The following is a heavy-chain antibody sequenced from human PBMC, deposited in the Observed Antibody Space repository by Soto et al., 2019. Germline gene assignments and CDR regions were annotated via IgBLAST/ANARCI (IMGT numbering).Heavy chain of an antibody. D-gene: IGHD2-15*01. CDR1: GCTFSNYG. Sequence: GGPLGLSGATSGCTFSNYGMHWVRQAPGKGLEWVAVISYDGSNKYYADSVKGRFTISRDNSKNTLYLQMNSLRAEDTAVYYCAKDLTYRYCSGGSCYSHYGMDVWGQGTTVTVSS. CDR2: ISYDGSNK. V-gene: IGHV3-30*18. J-gene: IGHJ6*02. CDR3: AKDLTYRYCSGGSCYSHYGMDV.